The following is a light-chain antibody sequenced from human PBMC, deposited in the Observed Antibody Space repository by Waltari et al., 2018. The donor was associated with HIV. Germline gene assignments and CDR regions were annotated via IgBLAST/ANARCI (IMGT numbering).Light chain of an antibody. CDR1: SSDVGDYNY. V-gene: IGLV2-14*01. CDR3: SSYTSSSTRV. J-gene: IGLJ1*01. CDR2: DVS. Sequence: QSALTQPASVSGSPGQSIPISCTGTSSDVGDYNYVSWYQQHPGKAPKLIIYDVSNRPSGVSNRFSGSKSGNTASLTISGLQTEDEADYYCSSYTSSSTRVFGTGTKVTVL.